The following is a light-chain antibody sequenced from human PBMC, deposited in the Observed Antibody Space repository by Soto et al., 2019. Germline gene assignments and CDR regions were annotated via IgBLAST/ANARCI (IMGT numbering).Light chain of an antibody. J-gene: IGLJ2*01. V-gene: IGLV2-11*01. Sequence: QSALTQPRSVSGSPGQSITISCTGTSSDVGGYNYVSWYQQHPGKAPKLMIYEVSKRPSGVTHRFSGSKSGNTASQTISGLQAEDSADYYCCSYAGSVVFGVGTKLTV. CDR2: EVS. CDR3: CSYAGSVV. CDR1: SSDVGGYNY.